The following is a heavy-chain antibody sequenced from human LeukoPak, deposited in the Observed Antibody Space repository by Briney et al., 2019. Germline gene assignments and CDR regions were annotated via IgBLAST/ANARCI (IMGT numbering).Heavy chain of an antibody. D-gene: IGHD4-17*01. CDR3: ARDPHGDPDY. V-gene: IGHV1-18*01. CDR1: GYTFINYG. Sequence: GASVKVSRKASGYTFINYGITWVRQAPGQGLEWMGWISTYSGDTNYAQKLQDRVTMTTDTSTSTAYMELRSLRSDDTAVYYCARDPHGDPDYWGQGTLVTVSS. J-gene: IGHJ4*02. CDR2: ISTYSGDT.